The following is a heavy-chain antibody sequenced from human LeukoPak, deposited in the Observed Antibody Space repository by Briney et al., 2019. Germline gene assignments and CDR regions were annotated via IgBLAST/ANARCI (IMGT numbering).Heavy chain of an antibody. J-gene: IGHJ3*02. V-gene: IGHV1-69*05. CDR2: VIIIFGTA. D-gene: IGHD3-22*01. Sequence: RASSTASGGTFTTYVISRVRQAGGQGGECMEGVIIIFGTASYAQKFQGRVTITTDESTSKAYIELSRRRAEDTAVYYCARDFGGYDSSGYYGAFDIWGQGTMVTVSS. CDR1: GGTFTTYV. CDR3: ARDFGGYDSSGYYGAFDI.